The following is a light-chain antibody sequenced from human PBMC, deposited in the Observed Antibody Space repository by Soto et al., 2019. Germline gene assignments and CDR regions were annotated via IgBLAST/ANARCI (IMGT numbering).Light chain of an antibody. CDR1: SIQRKS. CDR2: DDR. CDR3: QVWDDDTDHVV. J-gene: IGLJ2*01. Sequence: SYELTQAASVSVAPGQTAKISCGGNSIQRKSVHWYQQRPGQAPVLVVYDDRARPSGIPERFSGSNSGNTATLTISRLEAGDEAVYYCQVWDDDTDHVVFGGGNQLTVL. V-gene: IGLV3-21*02.